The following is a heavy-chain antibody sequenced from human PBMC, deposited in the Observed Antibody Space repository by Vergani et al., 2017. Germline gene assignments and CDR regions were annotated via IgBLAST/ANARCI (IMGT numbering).Heavy chain of an antibody. Sequence: QVQLVQSGAEVKKPGASVKVSCKASGYTFTGYFMHWVRQAPGQGLEWMGWINPNSGGTNYAQKFQGRVTMTRDTSIITAYMELSRLRSDDTAVYYCARDQSRGSGSYYIFDYWGQGTLVTVSS. D-gene: IGHD3-10*01. J-gene: IGHJ4*02. V-gene: IGHV1-2*02. CDR3: ARDQSRGSGSYYIFDY. CDR1: GYTFTGYF. CDR2: INPNSGGT.